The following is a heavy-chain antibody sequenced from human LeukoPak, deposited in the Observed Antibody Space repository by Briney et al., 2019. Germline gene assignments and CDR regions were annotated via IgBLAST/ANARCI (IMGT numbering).Heavy chain of an antibody. CDR1: GGSFSSYY. Sequence: SETLSLTCAVYGGSFSSYYWSWIRQPPGKGLEWIGEINHSGSTNYNPSLKSRVTISVDTSKNQFSLKLSSVTAADTAVYYCARTSAVVVVAATRGGFQHWGQGTLVTVSS. CDR3: ARTSAVVVVAATRGGFQH. J-gene: IGHJ1*01. D-gene: IGHD2-15*01. CDR2: INHSGST. V-gene: IGHV4-34*01.